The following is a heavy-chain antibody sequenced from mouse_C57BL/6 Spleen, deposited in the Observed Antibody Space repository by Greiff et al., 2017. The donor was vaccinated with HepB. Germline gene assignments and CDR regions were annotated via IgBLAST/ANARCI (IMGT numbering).Heavy chain of an antibody. J-gene: IGHJ3*01. CDR3: ARNHYGSSWFAY. Sequence: VQLQQSGPELVKPGASVKISCKASGYAFSSSWMNWVKQRPGKGLEWIGRIYPGDGDTNYNGKFKGKATLTADKSSSTAYMQLSSLTSEDSAVYFCARNHYGSSWFAYWGQGTLVTVSA. V-gene: IGHV1-82*01. CDR1: GYAFSSSW. CDR2: IYPGDGDT. D-gene: IGHD1-1*01.